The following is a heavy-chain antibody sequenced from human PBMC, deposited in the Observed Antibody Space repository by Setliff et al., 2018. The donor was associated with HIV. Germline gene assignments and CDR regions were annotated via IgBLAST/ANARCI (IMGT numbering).Heavy chain of an antibody. Sequence: ASVKVSCKASGYTFTSYDINWVRQATGQGLEWMGWMNPNSGNTGYAQKFQGRVTMTRDASISTAYMELNTLKFEDTAVYFCASRREVPERRAGFDFWGQGTLVTVSS. CDR2: MNPNSGNT. CDR1: GYTFTSYD. J-gene: IGHJ4*02. V-gene: IGHV1-8*02. CDR3: ASRREVPERRAGFDF. D-gene: IGHD1-26*01.